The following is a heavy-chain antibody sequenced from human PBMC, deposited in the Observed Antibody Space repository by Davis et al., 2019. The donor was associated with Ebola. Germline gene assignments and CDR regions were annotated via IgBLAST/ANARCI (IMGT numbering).Heavy chain of an antibody. CDR1: GYTFTSYA. CDR2: INAGNGNT. Sequence: ASVKVSCKASGYTFTSYAMHWVRQAPGQRLEWMRWINAGNGNTKYSQKFQGRVTITRDTSASTAYMELSSLRSEDTAVYYCARDITMIVVVISYGMDVWGQGTTVTVSS. J-gene: IGHJ6*02. D-gene: IGHD3-22*01. CDR3: ARDITMIVVVISYGMDV. V-gene: IGHV1-3*01.